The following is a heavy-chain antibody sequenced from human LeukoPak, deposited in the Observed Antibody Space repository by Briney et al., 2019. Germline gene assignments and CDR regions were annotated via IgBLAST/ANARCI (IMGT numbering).Heavy chain of an antibody. CDR3: ARGGAARPYYYYYGMDV. Sequence: GGSLRLSCAASGFTFSSYAMHWVRQPPGKGLEWVAVISYDGSNKYYADSVKGRFTISRDNSKNTLYLQMNSLRAEDTAVYYCARGGAARPYYYYYGMDVWGQGTTVTVSS. D-gene: IGHD6-6*01. J-gene: IGHJ6*02. V-gene: IGHV3-30-3*01. CDR2: ISYDGSNK. CDR1: GFTFSSYA.